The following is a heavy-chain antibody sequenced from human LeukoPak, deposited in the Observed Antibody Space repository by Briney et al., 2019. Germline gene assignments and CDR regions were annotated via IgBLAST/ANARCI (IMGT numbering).Heavy chain of an antibody. CDR2: ISSSSSYI. CDR3: ARDGVVPASSIDY. Sequence: GGSLRLSCAASGFTLSSYSMNWVRQAPGKGLEWVSSISSSSSYIYYADSVKGRFTISRDNAKDSLYLQMNSLRAEDTAVYYCARDGVVPASSIDYWGQGTLVTVSS. V-gene: IGHV3-21*01. D-gene: IGHD2-2*01. J-gene: IGHJ4*02. CDR1: GFTLSSYS.